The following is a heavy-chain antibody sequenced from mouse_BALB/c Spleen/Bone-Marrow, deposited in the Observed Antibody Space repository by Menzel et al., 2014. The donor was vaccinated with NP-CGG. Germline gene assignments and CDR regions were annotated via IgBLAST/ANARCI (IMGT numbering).Heavy chain of an antibody. D-gene: IGHD3-1*01. Sequence: EVQLVESGGGLVKPGGSLKLSCAASGSTFSSYAMSWVRQSPEKRLEWVAEISSGGSYTYYPDTVTGRFTISRDNAKNTLYLEMSSLRSEDTAMYYCARDRGYFDYWGQGTTLTVSS. CDR2: ISSGGSYT. J-gene: IGHJ2*01. CDR3: ARDRGYFDY. V-gene: IGHV5-9-4*01. CDR1: GSTFSSYA.